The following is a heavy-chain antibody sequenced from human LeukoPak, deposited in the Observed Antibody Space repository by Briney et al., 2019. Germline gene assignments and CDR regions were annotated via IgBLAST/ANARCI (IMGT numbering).Heavy chain of an antibody. Sequence: NPSETLSLTCAVSGGSISSSNWWSWVRQPPGKGLEWIGEIYHSGSTNYNPSLKSRVTISVDTSKNQFSLKLSSVTAADTAVYYCACRGRDSSGWYSAWRQRHFQHWGQGTLVTVSS. J-gene: IGHJ1*01. CDR2: IYHSGST. CDR1: GGSISSSNW. CDR3: ACRGRDSSGWYSAWRQRHFQH. D-gene: IGHD6-19*01. V-gene: IGHV4-4*02.